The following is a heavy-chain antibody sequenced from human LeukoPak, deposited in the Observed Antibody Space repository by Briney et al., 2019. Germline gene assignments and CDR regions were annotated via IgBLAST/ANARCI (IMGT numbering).Heavy chain of an antibody. Sequence: GGSLRLSCAASGFTFSSYAMRWVRQAPGEGLEGVSAISGRGGSTYYADSVKGRFTISRDTSKNTLYLQMNSLRAEDTAVYYCAKDDRAMAPYYSDYWGQGTLVTASS. J-gene: IGHJ4*02. V-gene: IGHV3-23*01. CDR3: AKDDRAMAPYYSDY. CDR1: GFTFSSYA. D-gene: IGHD5-18*01. CDR2: ISGRGGST.